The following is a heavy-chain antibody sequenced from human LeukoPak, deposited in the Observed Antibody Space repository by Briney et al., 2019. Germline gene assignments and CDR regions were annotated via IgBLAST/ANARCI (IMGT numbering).Heavy chain of an antibody. D-gene: IGHD6-19*01. CDR1: GFTFSNYW. CDR3: ANDAVAGTLIGY. J-gene: IGHJ4*02. Sequence: PGGSLRLSCAASGFTFSNYWMHWVRQVPGKGLVWVSRINTDESRTTYADSVEGRFTISRDNAKNTLYLQMNSLRAEDTAVYYCANDAVAGTLIGYWGQGTLVTVSS. CDR2: INTDESRT. V-gene: IGHV3-74*01.